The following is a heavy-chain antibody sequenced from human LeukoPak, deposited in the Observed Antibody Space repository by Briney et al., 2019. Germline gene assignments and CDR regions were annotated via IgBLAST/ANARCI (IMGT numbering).Heavy chain of an antibody. Sequence: SETLSLTCNVSGGXISNYYCSWIRQPAGKGVEWIGRIYGSGRTNYNPSLKSRVTVSGDTSKNQFSLKLSSVTAADTAVYYCARRALGHYGMDVWGQGTLVTVSS. V-gene: IGHV4-4*07. CDR1: GGXISNYY. D-gene: IGHD7-27*01. CDR2: IYGSGRT. J-gene: IGHJ6*02. CDR3: ARRALGHYGMDV.